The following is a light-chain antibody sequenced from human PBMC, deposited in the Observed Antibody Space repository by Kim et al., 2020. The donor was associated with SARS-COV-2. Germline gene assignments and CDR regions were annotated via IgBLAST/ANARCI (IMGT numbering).Light chain of an antibody. CDR3: QQYDNLPLT. CDR1: QDISNY. J-gene: IGKJ4*01. Sequence: DIQMTQSPSSLSASVGDRVTITCQASQDISNYLNWYQQKPGKAPKLLIYDACNLEAGVPSRFSGSGSGTDFTVTISTLQPEDIAVYYCQQYDNLPLTFGGGTKVEIK. CDR2: DAC. V-gene: IGKV1-33*01.